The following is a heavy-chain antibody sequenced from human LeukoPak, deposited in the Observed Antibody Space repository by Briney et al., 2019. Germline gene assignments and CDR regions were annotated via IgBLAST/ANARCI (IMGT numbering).Heavy chain of an antibody. CDR3: ARVSSSGWYSSWVGY. CDR1: GFTFDDYG. D-gene: IGHD6-19*01. Sequence: GGSLRLSCAASGFTFDDYGMSWVRQAPGKGLEWVSGINWNGGSTGYADSVKGRFTISRDNAKNSLYLQMNSLRAEDTALYYCARVSSSGWYSSWVGYWGQGTLVTVSS. J-gene: IGHJ4*02. CDR2: INWNGGST. V-gene: IGHV3-20*04.